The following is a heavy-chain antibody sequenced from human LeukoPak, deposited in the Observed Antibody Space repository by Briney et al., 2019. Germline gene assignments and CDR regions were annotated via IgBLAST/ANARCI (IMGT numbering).Heavy chain of an antibody. CDR2: ISGSGGST. V-gene: IGHV3-23*01. D-gene: IGHD3-10*01. CDR3: AKDILGKFGDLET. J-gene: IGHJ5*02. Sequence: GGSLRLSCAASGFTFSSYAMSWVRQAPGKGLEWVSAISGSGGSTYYADFVKGRFTISRDNSKNTLYLQMNSLRTEDTALYYCAKDILGKFGDLETWGQGTLVTVSS. CDR1: GFTFSSYA.